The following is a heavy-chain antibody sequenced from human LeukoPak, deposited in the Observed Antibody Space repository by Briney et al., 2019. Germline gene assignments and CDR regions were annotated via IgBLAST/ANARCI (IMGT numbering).Heavy chain of an antibody. D-gene: IGHD6-13*01. CDR3: ARIAAAGPSWNYYDYYYMDV. Sequence: SETVSLTCTVSGGSISSHYWSWIRQPPGKGLEWMGCIYYSVSTNYNPSLKSRVTISVDTSKNQFSLKLSSVTAADTAVYYCARIAAAGPSWNYYDYYYMDVWGKGTTVTVSS. CDR1: GGSISSHY. CDR2: IYYSVST. V-gene: IGHV4-59*11. J-gene: IGHJ6*03.